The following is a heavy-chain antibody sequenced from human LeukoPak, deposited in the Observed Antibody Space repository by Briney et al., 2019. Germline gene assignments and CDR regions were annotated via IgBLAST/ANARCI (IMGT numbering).Heavy chain of an antibody. CDR1: GYTFTSYA. CDR2: IIPIIGTA. V-gene: IGHV1-69*13. D-gene: IGHD2-2*01. CDR3: ARRYCGSTSCYHFDY. Sequence: ASVKVSCKASGYTFTSYAISWVRQAPGQGLEWMGGIIPIIGTANYAQKFQGRVTITADESTSTAYMELSSLRSEDTAVYYCARRYCGSTSCYHFDYWGQGTLVTVSS. J-gene: IGHJ4*02.